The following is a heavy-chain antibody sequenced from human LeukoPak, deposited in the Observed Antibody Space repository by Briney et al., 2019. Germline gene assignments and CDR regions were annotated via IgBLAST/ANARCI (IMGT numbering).Heavy chain of an antibody. J-gene: IGHJ4*02. CDR1: GFIFSNYA. CDR2: ISGSADS. CDR3: AKETGWSPLGEDDH. D-gene: IGHD3-16*01. V-gene: IGHV3-23*01. Sequence: PGGSLRLSCAASGFIFSNYAMTWVRQAPGRGLEWVAGISGSADSSYADSVKGRSAISRDNSKNTLYLQLNSLTGEDTAVYFCAKETGWSPLGEDDHWGQGILVSVSS.